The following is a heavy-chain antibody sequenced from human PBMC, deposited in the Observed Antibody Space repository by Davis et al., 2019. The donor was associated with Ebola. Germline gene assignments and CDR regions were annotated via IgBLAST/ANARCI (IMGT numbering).Heavy chain of an antibody. J-gene: IGHJ4*02. CDR2: INSDGSST. CDR3: AKGANYGAPFDY. CDR1: GFTFSSYW. Sequence: PGGSLRLSCAASGFTFSSYWMHWVRQAPGKGLVWVSRINSDGSSTSYADSVKGRFTISRDNAENTLYLQMNSLRAEDTAVYYCAKGANYGAPFDYWGQGTLVTVSS. D-gene: IGHD4/OR15-4a*01. V-gene: IGHV3-74*01.